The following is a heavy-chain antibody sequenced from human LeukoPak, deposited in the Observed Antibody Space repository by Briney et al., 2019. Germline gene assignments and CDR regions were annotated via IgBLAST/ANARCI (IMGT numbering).Heavy chain of an antibody. J-gene: IGHJ4*02. V-gene: IGHV4-39*07. CDR1: GGSISSSSYY. Sequence: SETLSLTCTVSGGSISSSSYYWGWIRQPPGKGLEWIGSIYYSGSTYYNPSLKSRVTISVDTSKNQFSLKLSSVTAADTAVYYCARGDDYVWGSYPFNYWGQRTLVTVSS. CDR2: IYYSGST. D-gene: IGHD3-16*02. CDR3: ARGDDYVWGSYPFNY.